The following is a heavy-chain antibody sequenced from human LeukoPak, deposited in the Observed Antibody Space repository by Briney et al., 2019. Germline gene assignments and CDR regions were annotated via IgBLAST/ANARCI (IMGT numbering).Heavy chain of an antibody. CDR3: ARGGGVWYDAFDI. D-gene: IGHD2-21*02. Sequence: PSETLSLTCTVSGGSISSYYWSWIRQPPGKGLEWIGYIYYSGSTNYNPSLKSRVTISVDTSKNQFSLKLSSVTAADTAVYYCARGGGVWYDAFDIWGQGTMVTVSS. V-gene: IGHV4-59*01. J-gene: IGHJ3*02. CDR2: IYYSGST. CDR1: GGSISSYY.